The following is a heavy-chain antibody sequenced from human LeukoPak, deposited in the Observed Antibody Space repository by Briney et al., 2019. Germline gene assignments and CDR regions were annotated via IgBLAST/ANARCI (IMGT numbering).Heavy chain of an antibody. V-gene: IGHV1-2*02. J-gene: IGHJ4*02. Sequence: ASVKVSCKASGYTFTGYYMHWVRQGPGQGLEWMGWINPNSGGTNYAQEFQGRVTMTRDTSISTAYMELSRLRSDDTAVYYCARGTTVNGRTFDYWGQGTLVTVSS. CDR2: INPNSGGT. CDR3: ARGTTVNGRTFDY. CDR1: GYTFTGYY. D-gene: IGHD4-11*01.